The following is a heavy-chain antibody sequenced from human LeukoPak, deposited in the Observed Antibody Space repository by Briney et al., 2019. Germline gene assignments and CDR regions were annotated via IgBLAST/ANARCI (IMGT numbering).Heavy chain of an antibody. CDR1: GFTFSSYG. CDR2: ISYDGSNK. V-gene: IGHV3-30*18. CDR3: AKALRGFSGCDLVDY. J-gene: IGHJ4*02. Sequence: GGSLRLSCAASGFTFSSYGMHWVRQAPGKGLEWVTVISYDGSNKRYADSVKGRFTISRDNSKKTLYLQMNSLRAEDTAMYYCAKALRGFSGCDLVDYWGQGTLVTVSS. D-gene: IGHD5-12*01.